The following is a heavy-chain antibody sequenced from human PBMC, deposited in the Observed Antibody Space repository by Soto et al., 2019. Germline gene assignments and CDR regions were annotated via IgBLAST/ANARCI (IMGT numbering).Heavy chain of an antibody. CDR3: AKDSKQQLGLVPNWFDP. Sequence: SRLTSSRYKMHWVRRAPGKGLEWVALISYDDGSNKYYADSVKGRFTISRDNSKNTLYLQMNSLRADDTALYYCAKDSKQQLGLVPNWFDPSGQGTLVTVSS. V-gene: IGHV3-30-3*02. D-gene: IGHD6-13*01. CDR2: ISYDDGSNK. CDR1: RLTSSRYK. J-gene: IGHJ5*02.